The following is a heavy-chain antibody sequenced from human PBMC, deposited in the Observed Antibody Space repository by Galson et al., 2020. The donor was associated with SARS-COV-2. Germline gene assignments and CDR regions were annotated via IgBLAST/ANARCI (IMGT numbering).Heavy chain of an antibody. Sequence: GGSLRLSCVASGFTFDDYAMHWVRQAPGKGLEWVSLISWDGGGPFYAESVKGRFTISRDNSNNSLYLHMNSVTSEDTAFYFCAKDQIFGSTAGVGAFDLWGQGTIVTV. CDR3: AKDQIFGSTAGVGAFDL. CDR1: GFTFDDYA. V-gene: IGHV3-43D*04. CDR2: ISWDGGGP. J-gene: IGHJ3*01. D-gene: IGHD3-3*01.